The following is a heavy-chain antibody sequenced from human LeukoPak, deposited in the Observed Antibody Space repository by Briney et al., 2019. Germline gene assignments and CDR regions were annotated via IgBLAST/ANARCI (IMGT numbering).Heavy chain of an antibody. D-gene: IGHD4-17*01. CDR1: GYTFTSYG. CDR3: AREYGDKGVLDV. Sequence: ASVKVACKASGYTFTSYGISWVRQAPGQGLEWMGWISAYNGNTNSAQKLQGRVTMTTDTSTSTAYMELRSLRSDDTAVYYCAREYGDKGVLDVWGKGTTVTVSS. CDR2: ISAYNGNT. V-gene: IGHV1-18*04. J-gene: IGHJ6*04.